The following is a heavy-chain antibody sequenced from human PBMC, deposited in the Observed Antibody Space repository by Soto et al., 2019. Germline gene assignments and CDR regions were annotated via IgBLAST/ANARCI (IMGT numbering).Heavy chain of an antibody. D-gene: IGHD3-3*01. CDR1: GFTFSSYA. J-gene: IGHJ6*02. CDR2: ISYDGSNR. CDR3: ARGGESGYYDFWSGYSPLYYYYYGMDV. Sequence: GGSLRLSCAASGFTFSSYAMHWVRQAPGKGLEWVAVISYDGSNRYYADSVKGRFTISRDNSKNTLYLQMNSLRAEDTAVYYCARGGESGYYDFWSGYSPLYYYYYGMDVWGQGTTVTVSS. V-gene: IGHV3-30-3*01.